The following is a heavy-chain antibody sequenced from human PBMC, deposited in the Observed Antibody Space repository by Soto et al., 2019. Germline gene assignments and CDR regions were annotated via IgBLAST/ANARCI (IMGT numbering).Heavy chain of an antibody. Sequence: GQGLEWMGWMNPNSGNTGYAQKFQGRVTMTRNTSISTAYMELSSLRSEDTAVYYCERAGVHDVRSVSALRRNRYTDL. CDR3: ERAGVHDVRSVSALRRNRYTDL. J-gene: IGHJ2*01. CDR2: MNPNSGNT. D-gene: IGHD2-2*02. V-gene: IGHV1-8*01.